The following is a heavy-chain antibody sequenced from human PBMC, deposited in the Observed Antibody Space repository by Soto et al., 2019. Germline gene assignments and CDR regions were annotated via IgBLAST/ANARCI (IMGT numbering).Heavy chain of an antibody. V-gene: IGHV3-30*03. J-gene: IGHJ4*02. CDR3: ARDGLGYCSSTTCYAGYFDY. CDR1: GFTFSSYG. D-gene: IGHD2-2*01. CDR2: ISYDGSNK. Sequence: GGSLRLSCAASGFTFSSYGMYWVRQAPGKGLEWVALISYDGSNKYYADSVKGRFTISRDNSKNTLYLQMNSLRAEDTTMYYCARDGLGYCSSTTCYAGYFDYWGQGTLVTVSS.